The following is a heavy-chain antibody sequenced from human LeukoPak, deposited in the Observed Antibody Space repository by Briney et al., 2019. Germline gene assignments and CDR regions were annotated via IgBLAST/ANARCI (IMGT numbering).Heavy chain of an antibody. CDR2: ISAYNGNT. J-gene: IGHJ5*02. V-gene: IGHV1-18*01. CDR3: ARGSIRFLEWSARGFDP. D-gene: IGHD3-3*01. Sequence: ASVKVSCKASGYTFTSYGISCVRQAPGQGLEWMGWISAYNGNTNYAQKLQGRVTMTTDTSTSTAYMELRSLRSDDTAVYYCARGSIRFLEWSARGFDPWGQGTLVTVSS. CDR1: GYTFTSYG.